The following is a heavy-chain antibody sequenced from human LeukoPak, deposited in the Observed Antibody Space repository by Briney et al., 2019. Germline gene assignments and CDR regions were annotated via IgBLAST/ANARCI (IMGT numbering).Heavy chain of an antibody. Sequence: PSETLSLTCTVSGVSISSSNSYWGWIRQPPGKGLEWIGEINHSGSTNYNPSLKSRVTISVDTSKNQFSLKLSSVTAADTAVYYCARHPYDILTGYYSLAMYYFDYWGQGTLVTVSS. D-gene: IGHD3-9*01. J-gene: IGHJ4*02. CDR1: GVSISSSNSY. CDR2: INHSGST. CDR3: ARHPYDILTGYYSLAMYYFDY. V-gene: IGHV4-39*07.